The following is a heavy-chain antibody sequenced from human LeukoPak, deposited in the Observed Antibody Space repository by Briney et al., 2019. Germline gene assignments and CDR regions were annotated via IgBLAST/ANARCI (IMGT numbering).Heavy chain of an antibody. CDR3: ARVELGRATTYHY. Sequence: ASVKVSCKASVYTCTVNYMHYVRHAPGQGLEWMGWINPNSGGTNYAQKFQGRVTMTRDTSISTAYMELCRLRSDGTGVYCWARVELGRATTYHYWGQRPLVTVSS. J-gene: IGHJ4*02. CDR2: INPNSGGT. D-gene: IGHD1-26*01. CDR1: VYTCTVNY. V-gene: IGHV1-2*02.